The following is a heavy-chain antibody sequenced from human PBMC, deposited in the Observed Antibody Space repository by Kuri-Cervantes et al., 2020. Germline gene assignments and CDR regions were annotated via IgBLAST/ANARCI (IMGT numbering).Heavy chain of an antibody. CDR3: AKDMAARSRKFDY. Sequence: GESLKISCAASGFTFSTYNMNWVRQAPGKGLEWISYISDSSDAIYYADSVKGRFTISRDNAKNSLYLQMHRLRAEDTAVYYCAKDMAARSRKFDYWGQGTLVTVSS. J-gene: IGHJ4*02. V-gene: IGHV3-48*01. CDR2: ISDSSDAI. CDR1: GFTFSTYN. D-gene: IGHD6-6*01.